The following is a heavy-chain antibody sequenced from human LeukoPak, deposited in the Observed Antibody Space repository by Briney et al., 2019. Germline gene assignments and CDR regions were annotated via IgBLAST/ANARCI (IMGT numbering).Heavy chain of an antibody. D-gene: IGHD6-6*01. V-gene: IGHV3-21*01. J-gene: IGHJ5*02. CDR2: ISSSSSYI. CDR1: GFTFSSYS. CDR3: ARDEYSSSFNWFDP. Sequence: GGSLRLSCAASGFTFSSYSMSWVRQAPGKGLEWVSSISSSSSYIYYADSVKGRFTISRDNAKSSLYLQMNSLRAEDTAVYYCARDEYSSSFNWFDPWGQGTLVTVSS.